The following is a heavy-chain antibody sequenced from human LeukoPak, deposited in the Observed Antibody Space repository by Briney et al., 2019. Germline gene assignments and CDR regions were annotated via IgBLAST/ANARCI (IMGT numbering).Heavy chain of an antibody. D-gene: IGHD6-19*01. CDR1: GFTFSTYA. V-gene: IGHV3-23*01. Sequence: PAGPLRLSCAASGFTFSTYAMSWVHQAPGKGLEWISVISGSGSSTYYADSVKGRFTISRDNSKNTLYLQMNSLRAEDTAVYYCARDTRGIAVAGNFDYWGQGTLVTVSS. J-gene: IGHJ4*02. CDR2: ISGSGSST. CDR3: ARDTRGIAVAGNFDY.